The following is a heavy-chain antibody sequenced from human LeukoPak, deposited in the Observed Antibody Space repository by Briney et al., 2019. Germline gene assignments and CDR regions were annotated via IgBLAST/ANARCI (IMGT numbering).Heavy chain of an antibody. CDR2: IYYSGST. CDR3: ARATYSSGWCADHNWFDP. V-gene: IGHV4-59*01. D-gene: IGHD6-13*01. J-gene: IGHJ5*02. CDR1: GGSISSYY. Sequence: SETLSLTCTVSGGSISSYYWSWIRQPPGKGLEWIGYIYYSGSTNYNPSLKSRVTISVDTFKNQFSLKLSSVTAADTAVYYCARATYSSGWCADHNWFDPWGQGTLVTVSS.